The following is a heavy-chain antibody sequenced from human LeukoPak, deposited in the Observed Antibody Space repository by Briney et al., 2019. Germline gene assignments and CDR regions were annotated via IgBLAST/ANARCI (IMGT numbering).Heavy chain of an antibody. CDR1: GFTFSRFE. D-gene: IGHD4-23*01. Sequence: GGPLRLSCVASGFTFSRFEMNWVRQAPGKGLEWISHISTGTYIAYTDSVKGRFTISRDNAKNSLFLQMNSLRAEDTAVYYCTREQDREASATVVGDYWGQGTLVTVSS. CDR3: TREQDREASATVVGDY. V-gene: IGHV3-48*03. J-gene: IGHJ4*02. CDR2: ISTGTYI.